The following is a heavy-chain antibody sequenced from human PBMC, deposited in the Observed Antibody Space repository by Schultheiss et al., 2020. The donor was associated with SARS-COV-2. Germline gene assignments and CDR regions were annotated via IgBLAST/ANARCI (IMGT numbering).Heavy chain of an antibody. J-gene: IGHJ3*02. CDR3: ATAAIVVPAAMGAFDI. CDR2: ISGSGGST. CDR1: GFTFRTST. D-gene: IGHD2-2*01. V-gene: IGHV3-23*01. Sequence: GGSLRLSCAASGFTFRTSTMNWVRQAPGKGLEWVSAISGSGGSTYYADSVKGRFTISRDNSKNTLYLQMNSLRAEDTAVYYCATAAIVVPAAMGAFDIWGQGTMVTVSS.